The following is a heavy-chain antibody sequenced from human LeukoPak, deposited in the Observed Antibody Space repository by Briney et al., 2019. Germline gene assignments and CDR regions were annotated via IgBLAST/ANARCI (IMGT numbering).Heavy chain of an antibody. CDR1: GGTFSSYA. D-gene: IGHD5-12*01. CDR3: ARDLYSGHEGNAFDI. CDR2: IIPILGIA. Sequence: SVKVSCKASGGTFSSYAITWVRQAAGQGLEWMGRIIPILGIANYAQKFQGRVTIIADKSTSTAYMELSSLRSEDTAVYYCARDLYSGHEGNAFDIWGQGTMVTVSS. V-gene: IGHV1-69*04. J-gene: IGHJ3*02.